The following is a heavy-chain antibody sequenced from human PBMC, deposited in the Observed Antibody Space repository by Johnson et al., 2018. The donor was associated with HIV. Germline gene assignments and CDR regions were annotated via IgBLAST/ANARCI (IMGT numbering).Heavy chain of an antibody. J-gene: IGHJ3*02. CDR3: ARETGYSSSWHAFDM. CDR1: GFTFSSYW. D-gene: IGHD6-13*01. V-gene: IGHV3-30-3*01. Sequence: QVQLVESGGGLVQPGGSLRLSCAASGFTFSSYWMSWVRQAPGKGLEWVAVISYDGSNKYYADSVKGRFTISRDNSKNTLYLQMNSLRAEDTAVYYCARETGYSSSWHAFDMWGQGTMVTVSS. CDR2: ISYDGSNK.